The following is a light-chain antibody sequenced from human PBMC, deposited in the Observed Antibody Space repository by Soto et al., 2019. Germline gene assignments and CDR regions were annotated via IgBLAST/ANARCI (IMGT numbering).Light chain of an antibody. CDR3: QQSYSTRFT. V-gene: IGKV1-39*01. Sequence: DIPMTQSPSSLSASVGDRVTITCRASQSISSYLNWYQQKPGKAPKLLIYAASSLQSGVPSRFSGSGSGTDFTLTISSLQPEDFATYYCQQSYSTRFTFGQGTRLEIK. J-gene: IGKJ5*01. CDR2: AAS. CDR1: QSISSY.